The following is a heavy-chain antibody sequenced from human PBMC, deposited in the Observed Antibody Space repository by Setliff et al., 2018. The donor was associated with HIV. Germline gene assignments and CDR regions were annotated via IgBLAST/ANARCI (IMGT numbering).Heavy chain of an antibody. Sequence: GASVKVSCKASGYTFINYDIYWVRQTTGQGLEWMGWMNPDSGNTGYAQKFQGRVTITADESTSTAYMELSSLRSEDTAVYYCARGDYGSGSYYPYYFYYGMDVWGQGTTVTVSS. J-gene: IGHJ6*02. V-gene: IGHV1-8*03. D-gene: IGHD3-10*01. CDR2: MNPDSGNT. CDR3: ARGDYGSGSYYPYYFYYGMDV. CDR1: GYTFINYD.